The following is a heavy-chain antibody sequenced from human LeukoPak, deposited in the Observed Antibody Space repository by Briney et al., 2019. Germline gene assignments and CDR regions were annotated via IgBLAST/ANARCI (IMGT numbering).Heavy chain of an antibody. CDR3: ASPVGATTVRAFDI. CDR1: GFIFSDHY. J-gene: IGHJ3*02. CDR2: TRNEANIYTT. V-gene: IGHV3-72*01. Sequence: PGGSLRLSCAASGFIFSDHYMDWVRQAPGKGLEWVGRTRNEANIYTTKYAASVKGRSTISRDDSKNSLYLQMNSLKTEDTAVYYCASPVGATTVRAFDIWGQGTMVTVSS. D-gene: IGHD1-26*01.